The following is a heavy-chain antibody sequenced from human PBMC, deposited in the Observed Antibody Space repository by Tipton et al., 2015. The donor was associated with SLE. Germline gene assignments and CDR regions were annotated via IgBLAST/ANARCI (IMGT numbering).Heavy chain of an antibody. Sequence: SLRLSCAASGFTFSVDWMTWVRQAPGKGLEWVANIKDDGSEKNYDDSVKGRFTIYRDNAKNSLYLQMNILSAEDTAVYYCARARRDGAFDIWGQGTLVTV. CDR2: IKDDGSEK. J-gene: IGHJ3*02. CDR1: GFTFSVDW. V-gene: IGHV3-7*01. CDR3: ARARRDGAFDI.